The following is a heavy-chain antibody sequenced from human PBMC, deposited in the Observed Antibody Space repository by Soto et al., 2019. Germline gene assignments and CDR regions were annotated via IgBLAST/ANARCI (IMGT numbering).Heavy chain of an antibody. CDR1: GFTFSSYS. CDR2: ISSSSSYI. D-gene: IGHD4-17*01. Sequence: GGSLRLSCAASGFTFSSYSMNWVRQAPGKGLEWVSSISSSSSYIYYADSVKGRFTISRDNAKNSLYLQMNSLRAEDTAVYYCARDQPGAYGDYADAFDIWGQGTMVTVSS. J-gene: IGHJ3*02. CDR3: ARDQPGAYGDYADAFDI. V-gene: IGHV3-21*01.